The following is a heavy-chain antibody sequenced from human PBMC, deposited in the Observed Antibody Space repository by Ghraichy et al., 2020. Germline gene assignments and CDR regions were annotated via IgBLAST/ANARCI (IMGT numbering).Heavy chain of an antibody. Sequence: GGSLRLSCTASGFTLSNYWMSWVRQAPGKGLEWVANIKQDGSEKHYVGSVEGRFTISRDNARNSVYLQMNSLRAEDTAVYYCAKAAYYYDRSDYWGRGTLVTVSS. J-gene: IGHJ4*02. CDR3: AKAAYYYDRSDY. CDR2: IKQDGSEK. V-gene: IGHV3-7*01. CDR1: GFTLSNYW. D-gene: IGHD3-22*01.